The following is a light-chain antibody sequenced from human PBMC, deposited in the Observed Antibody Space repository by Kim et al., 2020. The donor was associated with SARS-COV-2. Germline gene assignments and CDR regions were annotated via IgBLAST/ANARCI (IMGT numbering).Light chain of an antibody. Sequence: QSALTQPRSVSGSPGQSVTISCTGTSSDVGGYNYVSWYQQHPGKAPKLMIYDVSKRPSGVPDRFSGSKSGNTASLTISGLQAEDEADYYCCSYAGSAVVVGGRTQLTVL. V-gene: IGLV2-11*01. J-gene: IGLJ2*01. CDR1: SSDVGGYNY. CDR3: CSYAGSAVV. CDR2: DVS.